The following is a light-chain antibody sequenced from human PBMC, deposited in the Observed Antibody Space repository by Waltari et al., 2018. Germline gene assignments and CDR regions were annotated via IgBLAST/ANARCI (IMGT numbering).Light chain of an antibody. V-gene: IGLV1-47*01. CDR2: RNN. CDR1: HSNLGINY. Sequence: QSVLTQPPSASETPGQRVTISWSGSHSNLGINYLYWYQQLPGSAPTLLIYRNNLRPSGVPDRFSASKYGTLASLVISGLRSEAEGVYYCASWDESHYVFGGGTTVTVL. CDR3: ASWDESHYV. J-gene: IGLJ1*01.